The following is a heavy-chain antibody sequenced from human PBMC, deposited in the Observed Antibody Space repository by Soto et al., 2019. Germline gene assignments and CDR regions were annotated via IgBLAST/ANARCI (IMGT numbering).Heavy chain of an antibody. J-gene: IGHJ4*02. CDR2: IYYSGST. D-gene: IGHD3-16*01. Sequence: QVQLQESGPGLVKPSETLSLTCVVSGGSLSSYYWSWIRQPPGKGLEWIGYIYYSGSTNYTPSLKSRVTISVDTSKNQFSLKLSSVTAAYTAVYYCARTWGSKNDYWGRGTLVTVSS. CDR1: GGSLSSYY. V-gene: IGHV4-59*01. CDR3: ARTWGSKNDY.